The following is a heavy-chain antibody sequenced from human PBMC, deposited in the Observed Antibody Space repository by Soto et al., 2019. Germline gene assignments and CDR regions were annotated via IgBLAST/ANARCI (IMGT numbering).Heavy chain of an antibody. J-gene: IGHJ6*02. D-gene: IGHD6-19*01. V-gene: IGHV1-46*01. CDR1: GYTFTSYY. CDR3: ARARGIAVAIIQTWRDYYYGMDV. Sequence: GASVKVSCKASGYTFTSYYMHWVRQAPGQGLEWMGIINPSGGSTSYAQKFQGRVTMTRDTSTSTVYMELSSLRSEDTAVYYCARARGIAVAIIQTWRDYYYGMDVWGQGTTVTVSS. CDR2: INPSGGST.